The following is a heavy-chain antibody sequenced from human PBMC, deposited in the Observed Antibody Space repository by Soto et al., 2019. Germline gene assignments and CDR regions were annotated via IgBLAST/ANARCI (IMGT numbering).Heavy chain of an antibody. Sequence: ASVKVSCKVSGYTLTELSMHWVRQAPGKGLEWMGGFDPEDGETIYAQKFQGRVTMTEDTSTDTAYMELSSLRSEDRAGYYCATRSGPGWLHAFDIWGQGTMVTVSS. CDR1: GYTLTELS. V-gene: IGHV1-24*01. CDR2: FDPEDGET. D-gene: IGHD6-19*01. J-gene: IGHJ3*02. CDR3: ATRSGPGWLHAFDI.